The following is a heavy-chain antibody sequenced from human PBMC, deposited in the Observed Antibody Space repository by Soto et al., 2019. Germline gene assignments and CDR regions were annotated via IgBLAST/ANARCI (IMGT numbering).Heavy chain of an antibody. CDR1: GYRFSDYY. V-gene: IGHV1-2*02. J-gene: IGHJ6*03. D-gene: IGHD5-12*01. CDR2: MNPNSGET. Sequence: QVQLVQSGAEVKKPGASVTVSCKASGYRFSDYYLHWVRQAPGQGPEWMGWMNPNSGETKYAQKFKGRVTMTRDTSVRTAFMELNWLKSDDTAVYYCARERGGATATLDYYYFYMDVWGIGTTVTVSS. CDR3: ARERGGATATLDYYYFYMDV.